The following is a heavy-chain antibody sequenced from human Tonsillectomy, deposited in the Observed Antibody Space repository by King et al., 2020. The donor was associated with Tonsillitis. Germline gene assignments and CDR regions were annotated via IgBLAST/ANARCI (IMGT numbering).Heavy chain of an antibody. D-gene: IGHD5-24*01. CDR3: ASRGRRDGYRGDYFDY. J-gene: IGHJ4*02. CDR2: IYHSGST. CDR1: VGSFSGYS. V-gene: IGHV4-34*01. Sequence: VQLQQWGAGLLKPSETLSLTCAVYVGSFSGYSWSWIRQPPGKGLEWIGEIYHSGSTNYNPSIKGRVTISVDTSKNQFSLKLSAVTAADTAVYYCASRGRRDGYRGDYFDYWGQGTLVTVSS.